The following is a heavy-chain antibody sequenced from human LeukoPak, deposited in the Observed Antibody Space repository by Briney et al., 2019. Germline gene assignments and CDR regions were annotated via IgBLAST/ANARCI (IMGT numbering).Heavy chain of an antibody. CDR2: ISYSGST. D-gene: IGHD6-13*01. CDR3: ARGLAAAGTDYFDY. V-gene: IGHV4-31*03. J-gene: IGHJ4*02. Sequence: SQTLSLTCTVSGGSISSGGYYWSWIRQHPGKGLEWIGYISYSGSTYYNPSLKSRDTISVDTSKNHFSLKLSSVTAADTAVFYCARGLAAAGTDYFDYWGQGTLVTVSS. CDR1: GGSISSGGYY.